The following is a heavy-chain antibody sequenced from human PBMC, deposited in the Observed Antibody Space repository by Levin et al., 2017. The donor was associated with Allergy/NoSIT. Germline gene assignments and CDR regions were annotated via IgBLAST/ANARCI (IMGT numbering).Heavy chain of an antibody. V-gene: IGHV4-39*01. CDR2: IYYSGST. CDR3: ARQKRSHRSVPFDY. CDR1: GGSISSSSYY. D-gene: IGHD2-15*01. Sequence: SQTLSLTCTVSGGSISSSSYYWGWIRQPPGKGLEWIGSIYYSGSTYYNPSLKSRVTISVDTSKNQFSLKLSSVTAADTAVYYCARQKRSHRSVPFDYWGQGTLVTVSS. J-gene: IGHJ4*02.